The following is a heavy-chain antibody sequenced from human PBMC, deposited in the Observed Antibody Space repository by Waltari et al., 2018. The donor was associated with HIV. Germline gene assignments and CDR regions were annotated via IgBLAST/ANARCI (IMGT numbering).Heavy chain of an antibody. V-gene: IGHV3-9*01. J-gene: IGHJ2*01. CDR1: GFTFDDYA. D-gene: IGHD4-17*01. CDR2: ISWNSGTI. CDR3: AKDKRSGYGGNSVWYFDL. Sequence: EVQLVESGGGLVQPGRSLRLSCAASGFTFDDYAMHWVRQDPGKGLGWVSGISWNSGTIGYADSVKGRFTISRDNAKNSLYLQMNSLRAEDTALYYCAKDKRSGYGGNSVWYFDLWGRGTLVTVSS.